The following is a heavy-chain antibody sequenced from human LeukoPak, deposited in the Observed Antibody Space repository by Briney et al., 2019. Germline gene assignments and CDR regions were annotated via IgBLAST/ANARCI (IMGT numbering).Heavy chain of an antibody. CDR2: INPSGGST. D-gene: IGHD5/OR15-5a*01. J-gene: IGHJ4*02. CDR3: LSSAPTEGFDY. Sequence: ASVKVSCKASGYTFTSYYMHWVRQAPGQGLEWMGIINPSGGSTSYAQKFQGRVTMTRDTSTSTVYIELSSLRSEDTAVYYCLSSAPTEGFDYWGQGTLVTVSS. V-gene: IGHV1-46*01. CDR1: GYTFTSYY.